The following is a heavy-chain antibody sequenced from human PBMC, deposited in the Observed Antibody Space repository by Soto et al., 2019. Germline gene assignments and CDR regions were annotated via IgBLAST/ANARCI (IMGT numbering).Heavy chain of an antibody. Sequence: GGSLRLSCAASGFTFSSYSMNWVRQAPGKGLEWVSSISSSSSYIYYADSVKGRFTISRDNAKNSLYLQMNSLRAEDTAVYYCARLPGYCSGGSCYEGYWGQGTLVTVS. V-gene: IGHV3-21*01. CDR2: ISSSSSYI. D-gene: IGHD2-15*01. CDR3: ARLPGYCSGGSCYEGY. CDR1: GFTFSSYS. J-gene: IGHJ4*02.